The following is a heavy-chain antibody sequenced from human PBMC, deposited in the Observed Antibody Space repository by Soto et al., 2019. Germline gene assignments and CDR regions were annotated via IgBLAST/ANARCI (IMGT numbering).Heavy chain of an antibody. CDR3: ARYGGNEEYFQH. J-gene: IGHJ1*01. Sequence: QVPLVQSGAEVKKPGASVKVSCKASGYTFTSYGIRWVRQAPGQGLEWMGWISAYNGNTTYAQKLQGRVTMTTDTSTSTSDMELRILRSDDTAVYYGARYGGNEEYFQHWGQGTLVTVSS. D-gene: IGHD2-15*01. CDR2: ISAYNGNT. CDR1: GYTFTSYG. V-gene: IGHV1-18*01.